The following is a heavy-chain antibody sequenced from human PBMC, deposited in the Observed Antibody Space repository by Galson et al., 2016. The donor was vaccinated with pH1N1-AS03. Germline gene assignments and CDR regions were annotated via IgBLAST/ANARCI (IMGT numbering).Heavy chain of an antibody. J-gene: IGHJ5*02. CDR2: IGTSSTYI. CDR1: GFIFSAYP. V-gene: IGHV3-21*01. Sequence: SLRLSCAASGFIFSAYPMNWVRQAPGKGLEWVSFIGTSSTYIYYADSVKGRFTISRDNMKKSLYLQLNCLRAEDTGIYYCARDRGWNYGGLDLWGQGTLVTVSS. CDR3: ARDRGWNYGGLDL. D-gene: IGHD1-7*01.